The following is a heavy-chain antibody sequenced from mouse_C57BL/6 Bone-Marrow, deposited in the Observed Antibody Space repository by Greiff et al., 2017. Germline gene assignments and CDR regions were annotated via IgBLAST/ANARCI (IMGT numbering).Heavy chain of an antibody. CDR3: TTDGNCSLFAY. J-gene: IGHJ3*01. CDR1: GFNIKDDY. Sequence: VQLQQSGAELVRPGASVKLSCTASGFNIKDDYMHWVQQRPEQGLEWIGWIDPENGDTEYASKFQGKSTITADTSSNTAYLQLSSLTSEDTAVYYCTTDGNCSLFAYWGQGTLVTVSA. D-gene: IGHD2-1*01. V-gene: IGHV14-4*01. CDR2: IDPENGDT.